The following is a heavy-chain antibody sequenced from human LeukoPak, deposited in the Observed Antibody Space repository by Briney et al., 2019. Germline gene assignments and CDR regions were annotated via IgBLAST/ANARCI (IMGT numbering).Heavy chain of an antibody. V-gene: IGHV3-43D*03. Sequence: GGSLRLSCAASGFTFDDYAMHWVRQAPGKGLEWVSLITWDGDSTYYADSVKGRFTISRDNSKNYLYLQMDSLRAEDTALYYCAKGTSSWHEFDSWGQGTLVTVSS. D-gene: IGHD6-13*01. CDR3: AKGTSSWHEFDS. J-gene: IGHJ4*02. CDR2: ITWDGDST. CDR1: GFTFDDYA.